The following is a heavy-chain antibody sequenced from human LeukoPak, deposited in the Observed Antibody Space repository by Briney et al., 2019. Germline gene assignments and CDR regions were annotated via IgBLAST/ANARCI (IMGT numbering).Heavy chain of an antibody. Sequence: KAGGSLRLSCAASGFTFSSYSMNWVRQAPGKGLEWFSSISSSSSYIYYADSVKGRFTISRDNAKNSLYLQMNSLRAEDTAVYYCARDHPTYYYDSSGYWEEVVRDYWGQGTLVTVSS. CDR1: GFTFSSYS. D-gene: IGHD3-22*01. J-gene: IGHJ4*02. V-gene: IGHV3-21*01. CDR2: ISSSSSYI. CDR3: ARDHPTYYYDSSGYWEEVVRDY.